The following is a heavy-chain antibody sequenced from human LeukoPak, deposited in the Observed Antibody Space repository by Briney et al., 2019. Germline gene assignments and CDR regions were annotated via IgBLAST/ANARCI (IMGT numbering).Heavy chain of an antibody. CDR2: IYTSGST. J-gene: IGHJ3*02. D-gene: IGHD2-2*01. Sequence: SETLSLTCTVSGSISGYYWSWIRQPPGKGLEWIGYIYTSGSTNYNPSLKSRVTISVDTSKNQFSLDLSSMTAADTAVYYCARQKCTSTSCLTKNAFDIWGQGTMVTVSS. CDR1: GSISGYY. CDR3: ARQKCTSTSCLTKNAFDI. V-gene: IGHV4-4*09.